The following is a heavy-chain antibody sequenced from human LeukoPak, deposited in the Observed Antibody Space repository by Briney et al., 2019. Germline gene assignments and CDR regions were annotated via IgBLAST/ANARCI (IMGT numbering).Heavy chain of an antibody. Sequence: GESLKISCKGSGYSFTSYWIGWVRQMPGKGLEWMGIIYPGDSDTRYSPSFQGQVTISADKSISTAYLQWSSLKASDTAMYYCARRYCSSASCYASFDYRGQGTLVTVTS. J-gene: IGHJ4*02. D-gene: IGHD2-2*01. CDR3: ARRYCSSASCYASFDY. CDR1: GYSFTSYW. V-gene: IGHV5-51*01. CDR2: IYPGDSDT.